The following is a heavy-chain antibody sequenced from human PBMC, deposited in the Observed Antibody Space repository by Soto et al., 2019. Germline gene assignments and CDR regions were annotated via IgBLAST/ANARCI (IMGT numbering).Heavy chain of an antibody. D-gene: IGHD1-26*01. J-gene: IGHJ4*02. V-gene: IGHV3-23*01. CDR2: ITKNGDTS. Sequence: EVQLLESGGGLVQPGGPLRLSCAASGFTFNTYAMYWVRQAPGKGLEWVSLITKNGDTSYYADSVMGRFTISRDNSKSTLYLHMNSLTVEDTAVYYCAKRWEWGQGTLVTVSS. CDR1: GFTFNTYA. CDR3: AKRWE.